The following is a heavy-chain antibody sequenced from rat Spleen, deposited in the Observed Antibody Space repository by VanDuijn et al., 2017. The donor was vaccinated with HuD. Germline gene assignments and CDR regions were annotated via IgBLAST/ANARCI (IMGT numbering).Heavy chain of an antibody. CDR1: GFTFSNYY. J-gene: IGHJ2*01. D-gene: IGHD1-4*01. CDR2: INTGGGNT. V-gene: IGHV5-25*01. Sequence: EVQLVESGGGLVQPGRSMKLSCAASGFTFSNYYMAWVRQAPTKGLEWVASINTGGGNTYYRGSVKGRFTISRDNAKSTLYLQMDSLKSEDTATYYCARPNYPGFNYFDYWGQGAMVTVSS. CDR3: ARPNYPGFNYFDY.